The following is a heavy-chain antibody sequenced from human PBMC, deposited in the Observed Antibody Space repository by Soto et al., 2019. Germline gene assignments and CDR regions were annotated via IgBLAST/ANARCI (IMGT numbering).Heavy chain of an antibody. CDR2: INPSGGST. CDR3: ARVYPSDTRYGYVGNNWFDP. J-gene: IGHJ5*02. Sequence: ASVKVSCKAAGYTFTSYYMHWVRQAPGQGLEWMGIINPSGGSTSYAQKFQGRVTMTRDTSTSTVYMELSSLRSEDTAVYYCARVYPSDTRYGYVGNNWFDPWGQGTLVTVSS. V-gene: IGHV1-46*03. D-gene: IGHD5-18*01. CDR1: GYTFTSYY.